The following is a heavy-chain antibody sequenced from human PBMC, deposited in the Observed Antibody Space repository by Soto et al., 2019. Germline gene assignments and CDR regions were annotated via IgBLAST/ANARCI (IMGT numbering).Heavy chain of an antibody. Sequence: QVQLQQWGAGLLKPSETLSLTCAVYGGSFSGYYWSWIRQPPGKGLEWHGEINHSGSTNYNPSLKSRVTISVDTSKNQFSLKQISVTAADTAVYYCAREIAARRSFDYWGQGTLVTVSS. CDR3: AREIAARRSFDY. CDR1: GGSFSGYY. V-gene: IGHV4-34*01. J-gene: IGHJ4*02. CDR2: INHSGST. D-gene: IGHD6-6*01.